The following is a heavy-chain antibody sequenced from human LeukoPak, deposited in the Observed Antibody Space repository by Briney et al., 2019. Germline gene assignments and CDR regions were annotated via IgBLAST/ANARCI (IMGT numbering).Heavy chain of an antibody. V-gene: IGHV3-11*04. D-gene: IGHD3-10*01. J-gene: IGHJ4*02. CDR2: IHRGGNTI. Sequence: GGSLRLSCSASGFDFSDYHMSWIRQAPGKGLEWSSYIHRGGNTISYADSVKGRFTISRDNAKNSLYLQMRSLRAEDTAVYYCARGLIRYYYGSGSYPGWGQGTLVTVSS. CDR3: ARGLIRYYYGSGSYPG. CDR1: GFDFSDYH.